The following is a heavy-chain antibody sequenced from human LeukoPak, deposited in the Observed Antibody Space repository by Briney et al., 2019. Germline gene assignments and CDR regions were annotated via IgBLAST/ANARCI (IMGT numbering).Heavy chain of an antibody. J-gene: IGHJ4*02. V-gene: IGHV4-59*01. D-gene: IGHD3-22*01. CDR3: ARDYSYYDSSGPTGPFDY. CDR2: YSETA. Sequence: SETLSLTCTVSGDSIRSYYWSWIRQPPGKGLEWIGYYSETANYNPSLKSRVTISVDTSKNQFSLKLTSVTAADTAVYYCARDYSYYDSSGPTGPFDYWGQGTLVTVSS. CDR1: GDSIRSYY.